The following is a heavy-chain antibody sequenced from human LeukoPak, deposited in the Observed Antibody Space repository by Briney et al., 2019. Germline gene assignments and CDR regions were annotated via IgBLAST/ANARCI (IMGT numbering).Heavy chain of an antibody. J-gene: IGHJ2*01. CDR2: TYYSGST. CDR3: ARGGSGWDWYFDL. D-gene: IGHD6-19*01. Sequence: PSETLSLTCTVSGGSISSHYWRWFRQPPGKGLEWIGYTYYSGSTNYNPSLKRRVTISIDTSKNLFSLKLSSVTAADTAVYSCARGGSGWDWYFDLWGRGTLVTVSS. CDR1: GGSISSHY. V-gene: IGHV4-59*11.